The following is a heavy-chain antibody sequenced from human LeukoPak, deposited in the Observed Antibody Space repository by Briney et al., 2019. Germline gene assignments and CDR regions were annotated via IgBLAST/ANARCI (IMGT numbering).Heavy chain of an antibody. CDR1: GYSFTSYW. D-gene: IGHD6-19*01. CDR3: ARHIAVVGTIAFDI. CDR2: IYPGDSDT. V-gene: IGHV5-51*01. J-gene: IGHJ3*02. Sequence: GASLQISCKGSGYSFTSYWIGWGRQLPGKGLEGMGIIYPGDSDTRYSPSFQGQVTISADKSISTAYLQWSSLKASDTAMYYCARHIAVVGTIAFDIWGQGTMVTVSS.